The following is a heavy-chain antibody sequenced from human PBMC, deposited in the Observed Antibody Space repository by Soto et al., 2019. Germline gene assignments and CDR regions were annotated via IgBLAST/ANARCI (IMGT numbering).Heavy chain of an antibody. CDR1: GFTFSNFA. J-gene: IGHJ4*02. V-gene: IGHV3-64*07. Sequence: EVQLAESGGGLVQPGGSLRLSCAASGFTFSNFAVHWVRQAPGKGPEFVSGISSTGASIFYADSVKGRVTISRDNSKNTVNLQMGSMKPEDTAVYYCARARIGAAGTKYYFDYWGRGTLVTVS. CDR3: ARARIGAAGTKYYFDY. D-gene: IGHD6-13*01. CDR2: ISSTGASI.